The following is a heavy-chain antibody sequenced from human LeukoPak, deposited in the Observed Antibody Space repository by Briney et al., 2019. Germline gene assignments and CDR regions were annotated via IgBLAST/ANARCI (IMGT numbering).Heavy chain of an antibody. CDR3: ARDYSGYDFIPWFDP. Sequence: ASVKVSCKASGYTFTSYAMSWVRQAPGQGLEWMGWINTNTGNPTYAQGFTGRFVFSLDTSVSTAYLQISSLKAEDTAVYYCARDYSGYDFIPWFDPWGQGTLVTVSS. J-gene: IGHJ5*02. CDR2: INTNTGNP. CDR1: GYTFTSYA. V-gene: IGHV7-4-1*02. D-gene: IGHD5-12*01.